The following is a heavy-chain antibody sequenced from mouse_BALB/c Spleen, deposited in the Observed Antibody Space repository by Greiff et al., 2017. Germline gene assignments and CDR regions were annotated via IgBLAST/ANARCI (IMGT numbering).Heavy chain of an antibody. CDR2: IWAGGST. CDR3: AILYYYGSSYEDYFDY. D-gene: IGHD1-1*01. V-gene: IGHV2-9*02. CDR1: GFSLTSYG. Sequence: VQLQQSGPGLVAPSQSLSITCTVSGFSLTSYGVHWVRQPPGKGLEWLGVIWAGGSTNYNSALMSRLSISKDNSKSQVFLKMNSLQTDDTAMYYCAILYYYGSSYEDYFDYWGQGTTLTVSS. J-gene: IGHJ2*01.